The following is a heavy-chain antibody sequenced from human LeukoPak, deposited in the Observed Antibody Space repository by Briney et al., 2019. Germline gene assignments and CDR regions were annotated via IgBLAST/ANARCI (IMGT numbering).Heavy chain of an antibody. V-gene: IGHV3-49*03. CDR1: GFTFGDYA. J-gene: IGHJ6*03. CDR2: IRSKAYGGTT. D-gene: IGHD4-17*01. Sequence: PGGSLRLSCTASGFTFGDYAMSWFRQAPGKGLEWVGFIRSKAYGGTTEYAASVKGRFTISRDDSKSIAYLQMNSLKTEDTAVYYCTRGVLDYVDYYYYMDVWGKGTTVTVSS. CDR3: TRGVLDYVDYYYYMDV.